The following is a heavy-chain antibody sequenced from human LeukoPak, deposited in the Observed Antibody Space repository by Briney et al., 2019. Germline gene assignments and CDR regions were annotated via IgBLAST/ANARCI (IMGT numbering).Heavy chain of an antibody. J-gene: IGHJ3*02. D-gene: IGHD2-8*01. CDR3: ARGDRPREIPPLIGNKNPFDI. CDR2: IYYSGTT. CDR1: GDSINSNTYY. V-gene: IGHV4-39*07. Sequence: SETLSLTCTVSGDSINSNTYYWGWIRQPPGKGLEWIANIYYSGTTYYNPSLKSRVTISVDASKNQFSLKLSSVTAADTAVYYCARGDRPREIPPLIGNKNPFDIWGQGTIVTVSS.